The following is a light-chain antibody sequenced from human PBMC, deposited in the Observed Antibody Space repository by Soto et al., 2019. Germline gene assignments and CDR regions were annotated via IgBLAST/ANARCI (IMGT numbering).Light chain of an antibody. CDR1: QDIRGA. Sequence: AIQVTQSPSSLSASVGDRVTITCLASQDIRGALAWYQQKPGKPPKLLIYDVSTLESGVPSRFSGDSSGTQFTLTISGLQPEDFGTDYCQQFNSYPVTFGHGTRLDIK. CDR2: DVS. CDR3: QQFNSYPVT. V-gene: IGKV1-13*02. J-gene: IGKJ5*01.